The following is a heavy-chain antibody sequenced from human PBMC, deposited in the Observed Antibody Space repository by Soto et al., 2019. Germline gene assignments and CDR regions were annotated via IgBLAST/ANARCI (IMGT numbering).Heavy chain of an antibody. Sequence: QVQLQESGPGLVKPSQTLSLTCTVSGGSISSGGYYWSWIRQHPGKGLEWIGYTYYSGSTYYNPSLKSRVIISVDTSKNQFSLKLSSVTAADTAVYYCARALYLKVVIRAFDIWGQGTMVTVSS. V-gene: IGHV4-31*03. CDR1: GGSISSGGYY. CDR2: TYYSGST. D-gene: IGHD3-22*01. J-gene: IGHJ3*02. CDR3: ARALYLKVVIRAFDI.